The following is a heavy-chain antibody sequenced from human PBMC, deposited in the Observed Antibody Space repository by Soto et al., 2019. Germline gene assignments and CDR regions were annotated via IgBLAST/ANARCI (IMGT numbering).Heavy chain of an antibody. D-gene: IGHD2-15*01. CDR1: GYTFTSYY. CDR2: INHSGGST. V-gene: IGHV1-46*01. Sequence: GASVKVSCKTSGYTFTSYYMHWVRQAPGQGLGWMGIINHSGGSTSYAQKFQGRVTMTRDTSTSTVYMELSSLRSEDTAVYYCARAAPKSYCSGGSCYPGGGAFDIWGQGTMVTVSS. J-gene: IGHJ3*02. CDR3: ARAAPKSYCSGGSCYPGGGAFDI.